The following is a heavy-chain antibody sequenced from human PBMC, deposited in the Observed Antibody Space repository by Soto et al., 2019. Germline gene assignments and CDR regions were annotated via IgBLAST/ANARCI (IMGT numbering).Heavy chain of an antibody. CDR3: ADGSSGWYEPQYFQH. CDR2: IIPIFGTA. CDR1: GGTFSSYA. V-gene: IGHV1-69*12. Sequence: QVQLVQSGAEVKKPGSSVKVSCKASGGTFSSYAISWVRQAPGQGLEWMGGIIPIFGTANYEQKFQGRVTITADESTSTAYMELGSLRSEDTAVYYCADGSSGWYEPQYFQHWGQGTLVTVSS. J-gene: IGHJ1*01. D-gene: IGHD6-19*01.